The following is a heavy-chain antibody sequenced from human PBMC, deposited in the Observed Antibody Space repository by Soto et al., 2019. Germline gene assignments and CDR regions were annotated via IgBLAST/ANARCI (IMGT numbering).Heavy chain of an antibody. J-gene: IGHJ6*02. CDR2: IYYSGST. Sequence: QVQLQESGPGLVKPSETLSLTCTVSGGSISSYYWSWIRQPPGKGLEWIGYIYYSGSTNYNPSLKSRVTISVDTSKNQFSLKLSSVTAADTAVYYCARVATTFYYYYGMDVWGQGTTVTVSS. CDR1: GGSISSYY. V-gene: IGHV4-59*01. D-gene: IGHD5-12*01. CDR3: ARVATTFYYYYGMDV.